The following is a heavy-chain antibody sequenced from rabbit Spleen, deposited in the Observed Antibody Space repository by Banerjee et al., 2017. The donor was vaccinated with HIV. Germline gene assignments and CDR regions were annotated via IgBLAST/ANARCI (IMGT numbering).Heavy chain of an antibody. J-gene: IGHJ6*01. D-gene: IGHD6-1*01. CDR1: GFSFIYSYW. V-gene: IGHV1S45*01. CDR3: ARGIVYGYAGDTYPPYGMDL. Sequence: QEQLEESGGDLVKPEGSLTLTCTASGFSFIYSYWICWVRQAPGKGLEWIACIYVGSGGGTKYPSWAKGRFTISKTSSTTVTLQMTSLTAADTATYFCARGIVYGYAGDTYPPYGMDLWGQGTLVTVS. CDR2: IYVGSGGGT.